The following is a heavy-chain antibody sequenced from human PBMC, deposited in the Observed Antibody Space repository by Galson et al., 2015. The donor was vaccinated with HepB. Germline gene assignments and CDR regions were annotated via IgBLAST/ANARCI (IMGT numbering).Heavy chain of an antibody. CDR3: ARIRIDTAMVTGSTMSYYYYYGMDV. J-gene: IGHJ6*02. Sequence: PALVKPTQTLTLTCTVSGFSLSNARMGVSWIRQPPGKALEWLAHIFSNDEKSYSTSLKSRLTISKDTSKSQVVLTMTNMDPVDTATYYCARIRIDTAMVTGSTMSYYYYYGMDVWGQGTTVTVSS. CDR1: GFSLSNARMG. V-gene: IGHV2-26*01. CDR2: IFSNDEK. D-gene: IGHD5-18*01.